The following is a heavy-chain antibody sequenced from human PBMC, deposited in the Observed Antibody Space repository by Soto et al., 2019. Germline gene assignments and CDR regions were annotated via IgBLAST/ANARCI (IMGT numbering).Heavy chain of an antibody. J-gene: IGHJ3*02. CDR2: ISILGDST. CDR3: ARDRAGTRTFPHNTFNM. Sequence: QEQLAESGGGLVKPGGSLRLSCAASGFSFNVYYMTWIRQAPGSGLEWVASISILGDSTYYADSVKGRFTISRDNARNSLHLQMDTLRAEDTAVYYCARDRAGTRTFPHNTFNMWGQETTVTVAS. V-gene: IGHV3-11*01. D-gene: IGHD6-19*01. CDR1: GFSFNVYY.